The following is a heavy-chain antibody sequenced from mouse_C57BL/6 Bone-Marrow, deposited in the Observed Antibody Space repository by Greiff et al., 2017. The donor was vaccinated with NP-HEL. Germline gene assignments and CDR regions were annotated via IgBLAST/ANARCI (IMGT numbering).Heavy chain of an antibody. D-gene: IGHD1-1*01. J-gene: IGHJ1*03. CDR2: IYPGGGYT. CDR3: ARSRYYGSSSYLYFDG. CDR1: GYTFTNYW. V-gene: IGHV1-63*01. Sequence: QVQLKESGAELVRPGTSVKMSCKASGYTFTNYWIGWAKQRPGHGLEWIGDIYPGGGYTNYTEKFKGKATLTADKSSSTAYMQFSSLTSEDSAIYYCARSRYYGSSSYLYFDGWGTGTTVTVSS.